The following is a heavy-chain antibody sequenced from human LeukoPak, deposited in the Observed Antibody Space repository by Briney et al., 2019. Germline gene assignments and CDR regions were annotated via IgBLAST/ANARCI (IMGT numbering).Heavy chain of an antibody. CDR1: GYTFTNYG. CDR3: ARDRAVTTEVTQHFQH. V-gene: IGHV1-18*01. CDR2: ISAYNGYT. D-gene: IGHD4-23*01. J-gene: IGHJ1*01. Sequence: ASVKVSCKASGYTFTNYGFSWVRQAPGQGLEWMGWISAYNGYTDYAQKFQFRVTMTTDTSTSTAYMELRSLRSDDTAVYYCARDRAVTTEVTQHFQHWGQGTLVTVSS.